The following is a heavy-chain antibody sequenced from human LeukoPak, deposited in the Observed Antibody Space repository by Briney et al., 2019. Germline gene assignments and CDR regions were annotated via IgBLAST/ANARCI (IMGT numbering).Heavy chain of an antibody. Sequence: ASVKVSCKASGYTFTGYYMHWVRQAPGQRLEWMGWINTGNGNTKYSQKFQGRVTITRDTSASTAYMELSSLRSEDTAVYYCAASPTIYGMDVWGQGTTVTVSS. V-gene: IGHV1-3*04. CDR2: INTGNGNT. J-gene: IGHJ6*02. CDR1: GYTFTGYY. D-gene: IGHD1-14*01. CDR3: AASPTIYGMDV.